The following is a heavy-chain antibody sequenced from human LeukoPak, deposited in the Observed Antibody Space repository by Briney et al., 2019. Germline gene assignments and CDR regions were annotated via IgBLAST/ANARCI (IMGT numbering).Heavy chain of an antibody. J-gene: IGHJ5*02. CDR2: ISAYNGNT. CDR3: ARRVVAATHWFDP. CDR1: GGTFSSYA. V-gene: IGHV1-18*01. Sequence: GASVKVSCKASGGTFSSYAISWVRQAPGQGLEWMGWISAYNGNTNYAQKLQGRVTMTTDTSTSTAYMELRSLRSDDTAVYFCARRVVAATHWFDPWGQGTLVTVSS. D-gene: IGHD2-15*01.